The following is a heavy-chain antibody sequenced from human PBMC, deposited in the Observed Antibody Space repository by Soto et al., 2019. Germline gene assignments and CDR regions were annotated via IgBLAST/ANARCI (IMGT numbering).Heavy chain of an antibody. J-gene: IGHJ5*02. CDR1: GYTFTSYG. V-gene: IGHV1-18*01. CDR2: ISAYNRNT. D-gene: IGHD3-22*01. CDR3: ARVKGSGYHNWFDP. Sequence: ASVKVSCKASGYTFTSYGISWVRQAPGQGLEWMGWISAYNRNTNYAQKLQGRVTMTTDTSTSTAYMDLRSLRSDDTAVYYCARVKGSGYHNWFDPWGQGTLVTVSS.